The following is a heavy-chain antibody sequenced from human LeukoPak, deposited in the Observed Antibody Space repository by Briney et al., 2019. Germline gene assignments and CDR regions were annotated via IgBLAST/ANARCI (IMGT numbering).Heavy chain of an antibody. J-gene: IGHJ6*03. CDR1: GFTFSSYS. D-gene: IGHD2-15*01. CDR2: ISSSSSYI. V-gene: IGHV3-21*01. CDR3: ARDAELKGYCSGGSCYSYYYYYMDV. Sequence: GGSLRLSCAASGFTFSSYSMNWVRQAPGKGLKWVSSISSSSSYIYYADSVKGRFTISRDNAKNSLYLQMNSLRAEDTAVYYCARDAELKGYCSGGSCYSYYYYYMDVWGKGTTVTVSS.